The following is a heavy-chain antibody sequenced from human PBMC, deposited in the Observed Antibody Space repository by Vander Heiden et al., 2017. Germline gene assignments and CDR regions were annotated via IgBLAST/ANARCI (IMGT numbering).Heavy chain of an antibody. CDR3: ARVRWGSYES. J-gene: IGHJ5*02. CDR1: VCSFSNYD. D-gene: IGHD7-27*01. V-gene: IGHV3-13*01. CDR2: VDTAGDT. Sequence: EVQLVESGGGLVQPGGSLRLSCAASVCSFSNYDMHWVRQVTGKGLEWVSAVDTAGDTFYPASVKGRFTISREDATNSLYLQMNSLRAGDTAVYYCARVRWGSYESWGQGTLVTVSS.